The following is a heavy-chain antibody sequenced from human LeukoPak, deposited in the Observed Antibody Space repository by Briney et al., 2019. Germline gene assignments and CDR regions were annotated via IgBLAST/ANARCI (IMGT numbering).Heavy chain of an antibody. V-gene: IGHV3-74*01. D-gene: IGHD6-19*01. CDR2: INSDGSWT. J-gene: IGHJ4*02. CDR3: AKVRAPSGWFNSDY. CDR1: GNYW. Sequence: GGSLRLSCAASGNYWMHWVRQAPGKGLVWVSHINSDGSWTSYADSVKGRFTISKDNAKNTVYLQMNSLRVEDTAAYYCAKVRAPSGWFNSDYWGQGTLVTVSS.